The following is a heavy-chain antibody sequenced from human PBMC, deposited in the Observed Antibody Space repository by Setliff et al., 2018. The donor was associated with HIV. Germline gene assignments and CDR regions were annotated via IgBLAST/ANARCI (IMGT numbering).Heavy chain of an antibody. Sequence: ASVKVSCKTSGYIFIRYHIFWVRQAPGQGLEWMGNINPHTGVTKHAEKFQGRVTMTRDTSINTIYMELSRLRSDDTAVYYCARDLRDGFEEWFSTLDDGMDVWGQGTTVTVSS. CDR1: GYIFIRYH. D-gene: IGHD3-3*01. CDR3: ARDLRDGFEEWFSTLDDGMDV. CDR2: INPHTGVT. J-gene: IGHJ6*02. V-gene: IGHV1-2*02.